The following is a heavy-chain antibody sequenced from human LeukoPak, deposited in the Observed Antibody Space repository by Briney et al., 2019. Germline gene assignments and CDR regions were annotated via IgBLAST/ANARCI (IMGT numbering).Heavy chain of an antibody. V-gene: IGHV5-51*01. J-gene: IGHJ6*03. CDR2: IYPGDSES. D-gene: IGHD6-19*01. CDR1: GYSFSNYW. Sequence: GESLKISCKASGYSFSNYWIGWVRQMPGKGLEWMGIIYPGDSESRYSPSFQGQVTISADKSISTAYLQWSSLKASDTAMYYCARNGIAVAGTRVYYYMDVWGKGTTVTVSS. CDR3: ARNGIAVAGTRVYYYMDV.